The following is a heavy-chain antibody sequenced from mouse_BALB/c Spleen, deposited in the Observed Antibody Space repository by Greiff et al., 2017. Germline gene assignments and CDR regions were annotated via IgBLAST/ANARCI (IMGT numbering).Heavy chain of an antibody. J-gene: IGHJ3*01. D-gene: IGHD2-10*02. CDR1: GFNIKDTY. V-gene: IGHV14-3*02. CDR3: ARWGYGNFAWFAY. Sequence: VHVKQSGAELVKPGASVKLSCTASGFNIKDTYMHWVKQRPEQGLEWIGRIDPANGNTKYDPKFQGKATITADTSSNTAYLQLSSLTSEDTAVYYCARWGYGNFAWFAYWGQGTLVTVSA. CDR2: IDPANGNT.